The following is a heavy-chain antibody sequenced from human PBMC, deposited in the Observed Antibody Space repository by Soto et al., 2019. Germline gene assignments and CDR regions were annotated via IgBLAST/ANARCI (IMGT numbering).Heavy chain of an antibody. Sequence: SETLSLTCSLSGGSINSSDHFWGWIRQTPGKGLEWIGSVYYTETTYYNPSLKSPVTISVETSRNTFSLKVNSVTAADTGIYYCARQRVLSTNMFITSSDPWGQGTLVTVSS. V-gene: IGHV4-39*01. J-gene: IGHJ5*02. CDR3: ARQRVLSTNMFITSSDP. CDR2: VYYTETT. D-gene: IGHD3-10*02. CDR1: GGSINSSDHF.